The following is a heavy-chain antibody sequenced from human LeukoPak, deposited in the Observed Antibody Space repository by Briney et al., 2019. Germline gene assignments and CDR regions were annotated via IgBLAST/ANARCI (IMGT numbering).Heavy chain of an antibody. CDR2: LPYNGNKI. CDR1: GFTFSSFG. V-gene: IGHV3-30*02. Sequence: GGSLRLSCAASGFTFSSFGMHWVRQAPGKGLEWVAFLPYNGNKIHYADSVKGRFTISRDNSKNTLFLQMNSLRTEDTAVYYCAKGGVTSDNWGQGTLVTVSS. D-gene: IGHD4-17*01. J-gene: IGHJ4*02. CDR3: AKGGVTSDN.